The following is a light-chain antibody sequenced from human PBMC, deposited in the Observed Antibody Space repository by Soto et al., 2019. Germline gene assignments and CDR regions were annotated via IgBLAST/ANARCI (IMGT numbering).Light chain of an antibody. CDR2: GAS. J-gene: IGKJ1*01. V-gene: IGKV3D-15*01. CDR1: QGVGGN. CDR3: QQYSNWPLT. Sequence: KVMTQSPATLSVSPGGRAARSCRESQGVGGNLAWYQQQPGQAPRLLIYGASIRATGIPDRFSGSESGTEFTHTISSLQSEDFAVYYCQQYSNWPLTFGQGTKVDIK.